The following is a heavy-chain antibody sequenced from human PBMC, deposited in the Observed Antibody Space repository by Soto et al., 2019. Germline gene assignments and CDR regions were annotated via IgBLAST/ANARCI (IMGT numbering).Heavy chain of an antibody. V-gene: IGHV3-21*03. J-gene: IGHJ4*02. Sequence: LRLSCAASGFTFTRYSMNWVRQAPGKGLEWVSSISSTTNYIYYGDSMKSRLTITKDTSKNQVVLTMTDLDPVDTATYFCAHRYGGNYYRWYFDSWGQGTLVTVSS. D-gene: IGHD1-26*01. CDR2: ISSTTNYI. CDR3: AHRYGGNYYRWYFDS. CDR1: GFTFTRYS.